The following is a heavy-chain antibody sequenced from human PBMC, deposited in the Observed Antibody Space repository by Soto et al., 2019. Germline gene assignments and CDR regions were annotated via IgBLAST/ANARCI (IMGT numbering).Heavy chain of an antibody. CDR3: ARRARPGFDYMDV. D-gene: IGHD6-6*01. V-gene: IGHV3-64*01. CDR1: GFTLSGYA. Sequence: EVQLAESGGGLAQPGGSLRLSCAASGFTLSGYAMDWVRQAPGKGLEYVSGISSNGVGTYYANSVQGRFTISRDNSKNSVYLQMGSLRPEDMAVYYCARRARPGFDYMDVWGKGTTVTVSS. J-gene: IGHJ6*03. CDR2: ISSNGVGT.